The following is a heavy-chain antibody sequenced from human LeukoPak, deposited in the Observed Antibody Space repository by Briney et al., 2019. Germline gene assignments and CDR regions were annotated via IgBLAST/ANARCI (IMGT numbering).Heavy chain of an antibody. D-gene: IGHD3-10*01. V-gene: IGHV1-2*02. CDR1: GYAFTGYY. Sequence: ASVKVSCKASGYAFTGYYMHWVRQAPGQGLEWMGWINPNSGGTNYAQKFQGRVTMTRDTSISTAYMELSRLRPDDTAVYYCARLKRGELLWFGEESDYWGQGTLVTVSS. CDR2: INPNSGGT. CDR3: ARLKRGELLWFGEESDY. J-gene: IGHJ4*02.